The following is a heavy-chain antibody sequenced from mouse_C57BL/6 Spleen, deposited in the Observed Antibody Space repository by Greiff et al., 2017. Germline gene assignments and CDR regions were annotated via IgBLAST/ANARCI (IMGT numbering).Heavy chain of an antibody. CDR2: IHPNSGST. V-gene: IGHV1-64*01. J-gene: IGHJ2*01. CDR3: ARPYDYGDYFDY. CDR1: GYTFTSYW. D-gene: IGHD2-4*01. Sequence: QVQLQQPGAELVKPGASVKLSCKASGYTFTSYWMHWVKQRPGQGLEWIGMIHPNSGSTNYNEKFKSKATLTVDKSSSTAYMQLSSLTSEDSAVYYCARPYDYGDYFDYWGQGTTLTVSS.